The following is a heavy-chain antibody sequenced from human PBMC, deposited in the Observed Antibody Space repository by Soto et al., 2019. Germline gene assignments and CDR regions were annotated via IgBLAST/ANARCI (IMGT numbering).Heavy chain of an antibody. V-gene: IGHV3-21*01. Sequence: PGGSLRLSCAASGFTFSSYSMNWVRQAPGKGLEWVSSISSSSSYIYYADSVKGRFTISRDNAKNSLYLQMNSLRAEDTAVYYCARDRNGSGSYYTFPYYYYGMVVWGQVTMVTVYS. CDR1: GFTFSSYS. J-gene: IGHJ6*02. D-gene: IGHD3-10*01. CDR2: ISSSSSYI. CDR3: ARDRNGSGSYYTFPYYYYGMVV.